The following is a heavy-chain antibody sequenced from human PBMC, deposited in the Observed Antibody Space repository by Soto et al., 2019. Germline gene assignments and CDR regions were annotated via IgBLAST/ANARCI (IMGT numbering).Heavy chain of an antibody. Sequence: QVQLVQSGAEVKKPGSSVKVSCKASGGTFSSYAISWVRQAPGQGLEWMGGIIPIFGTANYAQKFQGRVTITADKSTSTAYMELSSLRSEDTAVYYRASHEYSSSAGAFVYSDYWGQGTLVTVSS. J-gene: IGHJ4*02. CDR2: IIPIFGTA. CDR1: GGTFSSYA. V-gene: IGHV1-69*06. CDR3: ASHEYSSSAGAFVYSDY. D-gene: IGHD6-6*01.